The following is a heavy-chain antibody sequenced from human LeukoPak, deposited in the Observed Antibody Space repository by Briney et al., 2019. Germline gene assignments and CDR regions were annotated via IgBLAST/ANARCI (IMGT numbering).Heavy chain of an antibody. V-gene: IGHV4-59*08. Sequence: SETLSLTCTVSGGSISSYYWSWIRQPPGKGLEWIGYIYYSGSTKYNPSLKSRVTISVDTSKNQFSLKLSSVTAADPAVYYCARHLPKWGWDYWGQGTLVTVSS. D-gene: IGHD1-26*01. CDR1: GGSISSYY. CDR3: ARHLPKWGWDY. J-gene: IGHJ4*02. CDR2: IYYSGST.